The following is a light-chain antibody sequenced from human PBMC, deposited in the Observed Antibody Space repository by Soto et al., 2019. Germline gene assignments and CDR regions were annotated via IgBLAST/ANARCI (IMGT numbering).Light chain of an antibody. CDR2: DAS. V-gene: IGKV1-5*01. Sequence: DIQMTQSPSTLSASVGDRVTITCRASQSISSWLAWYQQKPGKAPKLLIYDASSLESGVPSRLSGSGSGTEFTLTISSLQPDDFATYYCQQYNSYSFTFGPGTKVDI. CDR3: QQYNSYSFT. J-gene: IGKJ3*01. CDR1: QSISSW.